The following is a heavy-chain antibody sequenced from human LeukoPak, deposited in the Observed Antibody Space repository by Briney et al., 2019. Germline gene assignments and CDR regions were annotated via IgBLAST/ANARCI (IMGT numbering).Heavy chain of an antibody. J-gene: IGHJ6*03. D-gene: IGHD5-24*01. CDR2: IWYDGSNK. CDR1: GFTFTTYG. V-gene: IGHV3-33*06. Sequence: QPGGSLRLSCAASGFTFTTYGFHWVRRAPGKGLEWVAVIWYDGSNKYFADSVKGRFTISRDNSKNTIYLQMNSLRAEDTAVYYCAKDGRDPSSYYYMDVWGKGTTVTVSS. CDR3: AKDGRDPSSYYYMDV.